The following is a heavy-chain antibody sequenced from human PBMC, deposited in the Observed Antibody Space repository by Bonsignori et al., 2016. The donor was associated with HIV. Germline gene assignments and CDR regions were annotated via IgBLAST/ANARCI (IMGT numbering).Heavy chain of an antibody. V-gene: IGHV4-30-4*01. CDR2: IYYSGST. Sequence: WIRQPPGKGLEWIGYIYYSGSTYYNPSLKSRVTISVDTSKNQFSLKLSSVTAADTAVYYCASYDSDNEGAFDIWGQGTMVTVSS. D-gene: IGHD3-16*01. J-gene: IGHJ3*02. CDR3: ASYDSDNEGAFDI.